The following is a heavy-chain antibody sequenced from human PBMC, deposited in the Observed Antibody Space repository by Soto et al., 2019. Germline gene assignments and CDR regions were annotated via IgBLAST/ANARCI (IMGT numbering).Heavy chain of an antibody. CDR1: GVSITTTSYY. Sequence: SETLSLTCTVSGVSITTTSYYWGWIRQPPGKGLEWIGSVYFSGTTYYNPSLKSRVTISVDTSKNHFSLRLSSVTAADTAIYYCARHGSYWGKGTLGTASS. V-gene: IGHV4-39*01. CDR3: ARHGSY. J-gene: IGHJ4*02. CDR2: VYFSGTT.